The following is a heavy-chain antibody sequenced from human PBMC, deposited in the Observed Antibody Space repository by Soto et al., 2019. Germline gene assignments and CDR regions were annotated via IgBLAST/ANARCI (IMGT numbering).Heavy chain of an antibody. J-gene: IGHJ4*02. Sequence: PSETLSLTCTVSGDSISSYYWSWIRQPPGKGLEWIGYIYYSGSTNYNPSLKSRVTISVDTSKNQFSLKLSSVTAADTAVYYCARNYGDYADYWGQVNLVTVSS. CDR3: ARNYGDYADY. CDR1: GDSISSYY. V-gene: IGHV4-59*08. D-gene: IGHD4-17*01. CDR2: IYYSGST.